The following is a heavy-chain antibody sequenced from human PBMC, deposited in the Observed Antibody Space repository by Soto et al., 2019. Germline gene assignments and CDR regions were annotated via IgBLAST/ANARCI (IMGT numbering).Heavy chain of an antibody. CDR3: AREYATFEY. Sequence: GGSLRLSCAVSGFIFSDFSMNWVRQAPGKGLEWVASIGSSGGYIFYADSVKGRFTISRDNAKKSLDLQINSLRAEDTAVYYCAREYATFEYWGQGTLVTVSS. J-gene: IGHJ4*02. D-gene: IGHD2-8*01. CDR1: GFIFSDFS. V-gene: IGHV3-21*01. CDR2: IGSSGGYI.